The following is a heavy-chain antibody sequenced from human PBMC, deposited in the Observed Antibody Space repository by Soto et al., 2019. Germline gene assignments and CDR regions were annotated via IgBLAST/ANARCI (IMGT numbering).Heavy chain of an antibody. Sequence: QVQLQQWGAGLLKPSETLSLTCAVYGGFVSSGSYYWSWIRQPPGKGLEWIGEMSHSGGTHYNPSLKSRVTIPVDTSKNQFSLKMSSVTAAHTALYYCARVERGTATTVVDAFDIWGPGTMVNVSS. D-gene: IGHD1-1*01. CDR3: ARVERGTATTVVDAFDI. CDR1: GGFVSSGSYY. J-gene: IGHJ3*02. CDR2: MSHSGGT. V-gene: IGHV4-34*01.